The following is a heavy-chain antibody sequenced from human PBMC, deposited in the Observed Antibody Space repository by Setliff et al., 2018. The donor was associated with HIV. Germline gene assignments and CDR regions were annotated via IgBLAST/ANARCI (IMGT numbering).Heavy chain of an antibody. CDR2: LHYSGST. V-gene: IGHV4-39*01. Sequence: ETLSLTCNVSGGSVSSPSNNWGWIRQPPGKGLEWIGTLHYSGSTHYNPSLTSRVTISVDTSKDQLSLRLSSVTAADTAVYYCASGYGRGGDCYPVYYYHFLDVWGKGTTVTVSS. CDR3: ASGYGRGGDCYPVYYYHFLDV. CDR1: GGSVSSPSNN. D-gene: IGHD2-21*02. J-gene: IGHJ6*03.